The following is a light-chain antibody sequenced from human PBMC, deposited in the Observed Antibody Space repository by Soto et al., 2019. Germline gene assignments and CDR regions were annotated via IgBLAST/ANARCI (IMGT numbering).Light chain of an antibody. CDR1: QSVSSAY. CDR2: AAS. V-gene: IGKV3-20*01. J-gene: IGKJ1*01. CDR3: QQYGSSATWT. Sequence: EIVLTQSPGTLSLSPGERATLSCRASQSVSSAYLAWYQHKPGQPPTLLIYAASSRVTGIPDRFSGSGSGTDFTRTISRLEPEDFAVYYCQQYGSSATWTFGPGTKVEIK.